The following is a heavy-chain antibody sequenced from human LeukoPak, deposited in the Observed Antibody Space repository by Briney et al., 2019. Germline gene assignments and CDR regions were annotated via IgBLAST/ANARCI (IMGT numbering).Heavy chain of an antibody. Sequence: GGSLRLSSAASGFTFSSYEMSWVRQAPGQGLEWVAHIKHDGSEKYYVDSVKGRFTISRDDAKNSLSLQLNSARAEDTALYYCAYSNNFNYWGRGTLVTVSS. J-gene: IGHJ4*02. CDR1: GFTFSSYE. V-gene: IGHV3-7*01. CDR3: AYSNNFNY. CDR2: IKHDGSEK. D-gene: IGHD6-13*01.